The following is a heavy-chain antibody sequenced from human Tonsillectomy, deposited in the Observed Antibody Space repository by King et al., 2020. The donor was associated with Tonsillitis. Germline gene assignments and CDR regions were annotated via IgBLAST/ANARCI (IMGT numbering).Heavy chain of an antibody. V-gene: IGHV3-33*05. J-gene: IGHJ3*01. Sequence: QLVQSGGGVVQPGRSLRLSCVASGFTFNHDGMHWVRQAPGKGLECVATISHDGSNKYYADSVKGRFTISRDNSKNTLYLQMSGLRVEDTAVYYCANLPVDSFDVWGQGTTVPVSS. CDR1: GFTFNHDG. CDR3: ANLPVDSFDV. CDR2: ISHDGSNK.